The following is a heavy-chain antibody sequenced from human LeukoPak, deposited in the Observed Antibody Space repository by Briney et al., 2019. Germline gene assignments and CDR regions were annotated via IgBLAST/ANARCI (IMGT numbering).Heavy chain of an antibody. CDR2: IYYSGST. D-gene: IGHD3-9*01. CDR3: ARGRGVTGYYPPTLDY. Sequence: PSETLSLTCIVSGGSISSGDYYWSWIRQPPGKGLEWIGYIYYSGSTYYNPSLKSRVTISVDTSKNQFSLKLSSVTAADTAVYYCARGRGVTGYYPPTLDYWGQGTLVTVSS. V-gene: IGHV4-30-4*08. J-gene: IGHJ4*02. CDR1: GGSISSGDYY.